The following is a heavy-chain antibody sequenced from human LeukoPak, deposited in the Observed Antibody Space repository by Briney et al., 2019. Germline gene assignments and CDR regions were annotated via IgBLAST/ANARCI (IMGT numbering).Heavy chain of an antibody. V-gene: IGHV4-4*07. J-gene: IGHJ4*02. Sequence: SETLSLTCTVSGGSISSYYWSWIRQPAGKGLEWIGRIYTSGSTNYNPSLKSRVTMSVDTSKNQFSLKLSSVTAADTAVYYCAREGTYYYGSSAYTMVDYWGQGTLVTVSS. CDR3: AREGTYYYGSSAYTMVDY. CDR2: IYTSGST. D-gene: IGHD3-22*01. CDR1: GGSISSYY.